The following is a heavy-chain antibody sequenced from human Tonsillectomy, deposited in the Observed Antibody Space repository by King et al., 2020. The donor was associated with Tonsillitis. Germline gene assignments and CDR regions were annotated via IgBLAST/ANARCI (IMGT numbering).Heavy chain of an antibody. CDR1: GYRFTSYW. V-gene: IGHV5-51*01. D-gene: IGHD6-13*01. Sequence: VQLVESGTEVKKPGESLKISCKGSGYRFTSYWIAWVRQMPGRGLEYMGIIYPGESDTRYSPSFQGQVTISADKSISAAYLQWSSLKAADTPIYYCARTIAANGRLIDYWGQGTLVTVSS. CDR3: ARTIAANGRLIDY. J-gene: IGHJ4*02. CDR2: IYPGESDT.